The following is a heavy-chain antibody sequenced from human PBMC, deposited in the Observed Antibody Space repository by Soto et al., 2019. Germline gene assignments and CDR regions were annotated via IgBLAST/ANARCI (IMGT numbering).Heavy chain of an antibody. V-gene: IGHV3-23*01. Sequence: GGSLRLSCAASGFSVSSQGMTWVRQAPGKGLEWVSVISTSGKDTFYADSVKGRFTISRDNSNNVLYLQMNSLRAEDTAIYYCAKGNLYNFFSGSDYWGQGTLVTVSS. J-gene: IGHJ4*02. CDR3: AKGNLYNFFSGSDY. CDR2: ISTSGKDT. CDR1: GFSVSSQG. D-gene: IGHD3-22*01.